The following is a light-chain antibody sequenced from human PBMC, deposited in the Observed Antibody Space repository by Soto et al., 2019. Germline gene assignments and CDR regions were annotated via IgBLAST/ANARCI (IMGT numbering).Light chain of an antibody. CDR1: ENIDNW. CDR2: MAS. Sequence: DIQMTQSPSTLSASVGDRVTITCRATENIDNWLAWYQQKPGKAPKVLVYMASKLNSGVPSRFGGSGSGTEVTLTISSLQADDLATYYCQQYKSYPWTFGRGPTVEIK. CDR3: QQYKSYPWT. J-gene: IGKJ1*01. V-gene: IGKV1-5*03.